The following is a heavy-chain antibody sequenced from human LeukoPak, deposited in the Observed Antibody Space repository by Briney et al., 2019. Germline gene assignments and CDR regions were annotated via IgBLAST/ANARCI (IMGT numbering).Heavy chain of an antibody. CDR3: GTDRRRSGGDDYYDYMDV. CDR2: IWYDGSNT. V-gene: IGHV3-33*01. D-gene: IGHD2-21*01. Sequence: PGRSLRLSCVASGFTFSTYGMHWVRQAPGKGLEWGADIWYDGSNTSYGDSVKGRVTISRDNSKNTVYLQMNSRRAAETTAYYCGTDRRRSGGDDYYDYMDVWGKGTMVTVSS. J-gene: IGHJ6*03. CDR1: GFTFSTYG.